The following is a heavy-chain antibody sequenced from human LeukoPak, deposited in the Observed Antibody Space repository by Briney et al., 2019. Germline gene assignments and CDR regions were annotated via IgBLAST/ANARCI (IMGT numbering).Heavy chain of an antibody. CDR2: IYYSGTT. Sequence: SETLSLTCAVYGGSFSGYYWSWIRQPPGKGLEWIGTIYYSGTTYYNPSFTSRVTISVDTSKNQFSLKLSSVTAADTAVYYCARDNKLVKSAFDIWGQGTMVTVSS. CDR3: ARDNKLVKSAFDI. D-gene: IGHD6-6*01. CDR1: GGSFSGYY. J-gene: IGHJ3*02. V-gene: IGHV4-34*01.